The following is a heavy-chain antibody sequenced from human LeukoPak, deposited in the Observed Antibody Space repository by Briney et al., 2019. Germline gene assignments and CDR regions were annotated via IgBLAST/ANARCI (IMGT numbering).Heavy chain of an antibody. CDR3: ATVYSSSWYGPSN. V-gene: IGHV1-2*02. Sequence: ASVKVSCKASGYTFTGYYMRWVRQAPGQGLEWMGWINPNSGGTNYAQKFQGRVTMTRDTSISTAYMELSRLRSDDTAVYYCATVYSSSWYGPSNWGQGTLVTVSS. CDR2: INPNSGGT. J-gene: IGHJ4*02. D-gene: IGHD6-13*01. CDR1: GYTFTGYY.